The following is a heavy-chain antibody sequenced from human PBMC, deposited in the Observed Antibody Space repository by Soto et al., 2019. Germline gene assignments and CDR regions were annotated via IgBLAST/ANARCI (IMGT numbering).Heavy chain of an antibody. V-gene: IGHV4-39*01. J-gene: IGHJ5*02. CDR3: ARLWFGELVRFDP. Sequence: QLQLQESGPGLVKPSETLSLTCTVSGGSISSSSYYWGWIRQPPGKGLEWIGSIYYSGSTYYNPSLKSRVTISVDTSKNQFSLKLSSVTAADTAVYYCARLWFGELVRFDPWGQGTLVTVSS. CDR2: IYYSGST. D-gene: IGHD3-10*01. CDR1: GGSISSSSYY.